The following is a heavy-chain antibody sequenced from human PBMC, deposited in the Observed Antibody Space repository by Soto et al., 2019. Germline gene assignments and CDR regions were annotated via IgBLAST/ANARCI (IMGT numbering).Heavy chain of an antibody. CDR2: ISMTSSYI. CDR3: VRDVVVVTETNSWARGYFDY. V-gene: IGHV3-21*01. Sequence: EVHLVESGGGLVKPGESLRLSCAASGFTFSTYNMNWVRQAPGKGLEWVSSISMTSSYIYYADSMKGRFTVSRDNAKNSLFLQMNSLIAEDTAVYYCVRDVVVVTETNSWARGYFDYWGQGILVTVSS. J-gene: IGHJ4*02. CDR1: GFTFSTYN. D-gene: IGHD2-21*02.